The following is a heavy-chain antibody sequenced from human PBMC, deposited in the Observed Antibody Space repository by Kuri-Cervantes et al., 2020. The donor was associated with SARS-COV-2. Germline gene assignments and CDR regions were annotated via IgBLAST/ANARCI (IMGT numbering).Heavy chain of an antibody. V-gene: IGHV4-34*01. J-gene: IGHJ6*03. D-gene: IGHD2/OR15-2a*01. CDR2: INHSGST. Sequence: SQTLSLTCAVYGGSFSGYYWSWIRQPPGKGLEWIGEINHSGSTNYNPSLKSRVTISVDTSKNQFSLKLSSVTAADTAVYYCARDGARPFYYYYYYMDVWGKGTTVTVSS. CDR3: ARDGARPFYYYYYYMDV. CDR1: GGSFSGYY.